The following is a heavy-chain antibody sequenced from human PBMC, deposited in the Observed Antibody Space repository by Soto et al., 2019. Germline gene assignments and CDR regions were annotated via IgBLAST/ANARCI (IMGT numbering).Heavy chain of an antibody. J-gene: IGHJ4*02. Sequence: QVQLVQSGAELKNPGASVKVSCKASGYIFTNYPIHWVRQAPGQRLEWMGWINAANGDTGYSQNFQGRVTFTRDTSASSVYMEMSSLTSADTYNYSCARKDYYGSGYYYVDYWGQGALVTVSS. CDR3: ARKDYYGSGYYYVDY. V-gene: IGHV1-3*01. CDR1: GYIFTNYP. CDR2: INAANGDT. D-gene: IGHD3-10*01.